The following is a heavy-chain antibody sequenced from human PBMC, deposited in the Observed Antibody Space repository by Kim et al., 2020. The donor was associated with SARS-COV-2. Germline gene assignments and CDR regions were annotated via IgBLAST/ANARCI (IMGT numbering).Heavy chain of an antibody. CDR3: AKDIGLAAAGSAFDI. CDR2: ISWNSGSI. CDR1: GFTFDDYA. D-gene: IGHD6-13*01. Sequence: GGSLRLSCAASGFTFDDYAMHWVRQAPGKGLEWVSGISWNSGSIGYADSVKGRFTISRDNAKNSLYLQMNSLRAEDTALYYCAKDIGLAAAGSAFDIWG. J-gene: IGHJ3*02. V-gene: IGHV3-9*01.